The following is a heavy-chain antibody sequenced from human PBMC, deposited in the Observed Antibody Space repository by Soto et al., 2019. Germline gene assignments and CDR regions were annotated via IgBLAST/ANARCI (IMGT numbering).Heavy chain of an antibody. CDR1: GYTFTSYA. CDR2: ISAYNGNT. CDR3: ARDGPWFGASSSWFDP. D-gene: IGHD3-10*01. J-gene: IGHJ5*02. V-gene: IGHV1-18*01. Sequence: ASVKVSCKASGYTFTSYAISWVRQAPGQGLEWMGWISAYNGNTNYAQKLQGRVTMTTDTSTSTAYMELRSLRSDDTAVYYCARDGPWFGASSSWFDPWGQGTLVTVSS.